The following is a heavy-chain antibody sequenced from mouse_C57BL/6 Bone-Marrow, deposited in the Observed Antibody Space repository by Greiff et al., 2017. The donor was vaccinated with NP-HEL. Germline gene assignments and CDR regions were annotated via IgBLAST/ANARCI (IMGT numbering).Heavy chain of an antibody. CDR3: ARYGPYAMDY. CDR1: GYTFTSYG. D-gene: IGHD1-1*02. V-gene: IGHV1-81*01. CDR2: IYPRSGNT. Sequence: VQLQQSGAELARPGASVKLSCKASGYTFTSYGISWVKQRTGQGLEWIGEIYPRSGNTYYNEKFKGKATLTADKSSSTAYMELRSLTSEDSAVYFCARYGPYAMDYWGQGTSVTVSS. J-gene: IGHJ4*01.